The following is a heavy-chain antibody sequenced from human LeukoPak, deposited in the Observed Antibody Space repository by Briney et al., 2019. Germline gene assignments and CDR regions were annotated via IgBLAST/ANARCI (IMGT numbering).Heavy chain of an antibody. CDR3: ASITLGIQSGV. CDR2: IIPIFGTA. V-gene: IGHV1-69*13. CDR1: GYTFTSYA. D-gene: IGHD2-15*01. J-gene: IGHJ4*02. Sequence: GASVKVSCKASGYTFTSYAISWVRQAPGQGLEWMGGIIPIFGTANYAQKFQGRVTITADESTSTAYMELSSLRSEDTAVYYCASITLGIQSGVWGQGTLVTVSS.